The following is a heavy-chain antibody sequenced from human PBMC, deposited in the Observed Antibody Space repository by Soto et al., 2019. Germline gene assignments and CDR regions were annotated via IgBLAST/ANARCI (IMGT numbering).Heavy chain of an antibody. CDR2: IYYSGST. J-gene: IGHJ3*02. V-gene: IGHV4-61*01. CDR3: ARDLGRGYCSSTSCIDAFDI. D-gene: IGHD2-2*01. CDR1: GGSVSSGSYY. Sequence: SETLSLTCTVSGGSVSSGSYYWSWIWQPPGKGLEWIGYIYYSGSTNYNPSLKSRVTISVDTSKNQFSLKLSSVTAADTAVYYCARDLGRGYCSSTSCIDAFDIWGQGTMVTVSS.